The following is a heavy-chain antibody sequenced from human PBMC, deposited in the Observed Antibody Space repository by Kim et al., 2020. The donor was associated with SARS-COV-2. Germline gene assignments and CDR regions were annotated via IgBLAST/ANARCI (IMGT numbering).Heavy chain of an antibody. Sequence: ASVKVSCKVSGYTLTELSMHWVRQAPGKGLEWMGGFDPEDGETIYAQKFQGRVTMTADTSTDTAYMELSSLRSEDTAVYYCATEFAYCGGDCYSFDYWGQGTLVTVSS. V-gene: IGHV1-24*01. CDR3: ATEFAYCGGDCYSFDY. J-gene: IGHJ4*02. CDR1: GYTLTELS. D-gene: IGHD2-21*02. CDR2: FDPEDGET.